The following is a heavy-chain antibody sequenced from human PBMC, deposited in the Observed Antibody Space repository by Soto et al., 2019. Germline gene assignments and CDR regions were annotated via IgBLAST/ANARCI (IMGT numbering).Heavy chain of an antibody. Sequence: SETRSLTWAVFSASLGYHCWAWIRQSPDKGLGWIGEVHPSGSTDYNPSLKSRLTLSLDTSKNQFSLKVASVTAADTAVYFCARGKPSGYRFGPRNFFYYGLDVWGPGTTVTVSS. J-gene: IGHJ6*02. V-gene: IGHV4-34*01. CDR3: ARGKPSGYRFGPRNFFYYGLDV. CDR2: VHPSGST. D-gene: IGHD5-18*01. CDR1: SASLGYHC.